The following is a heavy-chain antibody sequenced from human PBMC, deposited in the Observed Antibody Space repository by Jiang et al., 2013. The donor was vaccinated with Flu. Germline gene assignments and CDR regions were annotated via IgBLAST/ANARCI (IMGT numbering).Heavy chain of an antibody. D-gene: IGHD5-24*01. CDR3: ARLRDGSLDY. V-gene: IGHV5-10-1*01. CDR2: DSYT. J-gene: IGHJ4*02. Sequence: DSYTNYSPSFQGHVTISTDKSISTAYLQWSSLKASDTAIFYCARLRDGSLDYWGQGTLVTVSS.